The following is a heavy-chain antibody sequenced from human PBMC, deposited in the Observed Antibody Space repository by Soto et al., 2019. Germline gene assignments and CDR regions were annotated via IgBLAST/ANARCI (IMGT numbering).Heavy chain of an antibody. Sequence: EVQLVESGGGLIQPGGSLRLSCAVSGFTVSNNYMSWVRQAPGKGLEGVSVIYSGGYTAYGDSVKGRFTISRDNSKNTQFPQKKTRGPAGTAVYYWAGQPGGGGYWGQGTLVTVSS. CDR3: AGQPGGGGY. CDR2: IYSGGYT. D-gene: IGHD3-10*01. J-gene: IGHJ4*02. V-gene: IGHV3-53*01. CDR1: GFTVSNNY.